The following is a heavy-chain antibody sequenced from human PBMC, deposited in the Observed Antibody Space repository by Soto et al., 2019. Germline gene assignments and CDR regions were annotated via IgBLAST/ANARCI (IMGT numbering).Heavy chain of an antibody. CDR2: ISAYNGNT. CDR3: AREDRLLMSYYYGMDV. CDR1: GYTFTSYG. Sequence: WASVKVSCKASGYTFTSYGISWVRQAPGQGLEWMGWISAYNGNTNYAQKLQGRVTMTTDTSTSTAYMELRSLRSDDTAVYYCAREDRLLMSYYYGMDVWGQGTTVTVSS. J-gene: IGHJ6*02. D-gene: IGHD2-2*01. V-gene: IGHV1-18*04.